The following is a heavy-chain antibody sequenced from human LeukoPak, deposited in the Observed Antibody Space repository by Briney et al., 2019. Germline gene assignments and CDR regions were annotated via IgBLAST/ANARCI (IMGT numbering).Heavy chain of an antibody. J-gene: IGHJ4*02. CDR3: ARYYYDSSIYYYYLDC. CDR1: GGSISSHY. V-gene: IGHV4-59*08. CDR2: IYYSGTT. Sequence: PSETLSLTCAVSGGSISSHYWSWIRQPPGKGLEWIGFIYYSGTTKYNPSLKSRVTISADTSKNQFSLKLSSVTAADTAVYYCARYYYDSSIYYYYLDCWGQGTLVTVSS. D-gene: IGHD3-22*01.